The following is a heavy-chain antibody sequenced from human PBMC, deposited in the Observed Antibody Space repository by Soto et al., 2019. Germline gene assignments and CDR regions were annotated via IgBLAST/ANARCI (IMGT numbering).Heavy chain of an antibody. V-gene: IGHV6-1*01. CDR1: GDSVSSNNAA. CDR3: AYQSGWSPVSAFHI. D-gene: IGHD6-19*01. CDR2: TYYRSKWYT. Sequence: SQTLSLTCVISGDSVSSNNAAWNWIRQSPSRGLEWLGRTYYRSKWYTDYAVSVKSRITINPDTSKNQFSLQLNSMAPEDTAVYYCAYQSGWSPVSAFHIWGQGTMVTVSS. J-gene: IGHJ3*02.